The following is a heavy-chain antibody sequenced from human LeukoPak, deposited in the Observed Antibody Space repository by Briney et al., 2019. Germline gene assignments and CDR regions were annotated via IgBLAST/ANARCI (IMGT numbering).Heavy chain of an antibody. J-gene: IGHJ4*02. CDR2: IYYSVST. V-gene: IGHV4-31*03. CDR3: ARESWDCSSTSCYGGFDY. CDR1: GGSISSGGYY. Sequence: SETLSLTCTVSGGSISSGGYYWSWIRQHPGKGLEWIGYIYYSVSTYYNPSLKSRVTISVDTSKNQFSLKLSSVTAADTAVYYCARESWDCSSTSCYGGFDYWGQGTLVTVSS. D-gene: IGHD2-2*01.